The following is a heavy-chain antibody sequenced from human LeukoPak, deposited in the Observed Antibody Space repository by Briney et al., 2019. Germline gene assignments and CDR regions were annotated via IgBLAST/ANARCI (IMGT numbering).Heavy chain of an antibody. D-gene: IGHD4-17*01. V-gene: IGHV3-30*03. CDR2: ISYDGSNK. CDR3: ITLDNYGDR. CDR1: GFTFSSYG. J-gene: IGHJ4*02. Sequence: GRSLRLSCAASGFTFSSYGMHWVRQAPGKGLEWVAVISYDGSNKYYADSVKGRFTISRDNSKNTLYLQMNSLKTDDTAVYYCITLDNYGDRWGQGTLVSVSS.